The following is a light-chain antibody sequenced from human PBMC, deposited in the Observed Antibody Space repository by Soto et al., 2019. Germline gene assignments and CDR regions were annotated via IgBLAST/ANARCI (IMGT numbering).Light chain of an antibody. Sequence: EIVLTQSPATLSSFPGDRVTLSCRASQYINTRLAWYQHRPGQAPRLLIHQTSLRAAGIPARFSASGSGTDFTLTISDVQPEDFALYYCHQRQSRPRTFGQGTKVDIK. V-gene: IGKV3-11*01. CDR2: QTS. J-gene: IGKJ1*01. CDR1: QYINTR. CDR3: HQRQSRPRT.